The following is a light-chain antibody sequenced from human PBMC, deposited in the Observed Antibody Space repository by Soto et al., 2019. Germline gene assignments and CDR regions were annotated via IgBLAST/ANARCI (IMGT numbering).Light chain of an antibody. CDR3: SSYTTRATQV. V-gene: IGLV2-14*03. J-gene: IGLJ3*02. CDR1: ISDIGGYDS. CDR2: DVR. Sequence: QSALTQPASVSESPGHSVTISCTGTISDIGGYDSVSWHLQHPGKAPKVVIYDVRKRPSGISDRFSGSKSGNTASLTISGLQADDEGHYYCSSYTTRATQVFGGGTKLTVL.